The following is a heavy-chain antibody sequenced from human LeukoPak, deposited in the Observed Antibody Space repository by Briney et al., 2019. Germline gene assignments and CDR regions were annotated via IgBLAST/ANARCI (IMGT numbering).Heavy chain of an antibody. CDR2: IYYSGTT. CDR1: GGSISNYY. Sequence: SETLSRTCTVSGGSISNYYWSWIRQPPGKGLEWIGFIYYSGTTHYNPSLKSRVTMSVATSNNQFSLRLSSVTAADTAIYYCARHSRASPHYFDYWGQGALVTVSS. J-gene: IGHJ4*02. D-gene: IGHD2-2*01. CDR3: ARHSRASPHYFDY. V-gene: IGHV4-59*08.